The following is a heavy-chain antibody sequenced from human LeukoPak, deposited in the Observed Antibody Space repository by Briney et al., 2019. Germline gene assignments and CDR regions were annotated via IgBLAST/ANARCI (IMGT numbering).Heavy chain of an antibody. D-gene: IGHD1-1*01. J-gene: IGHJ4*02. Sequence: EASVKVSCTASGYTFTSYDINWVRQATGQGLEWMGWMNPNSGNTGYAHKCQGRVTMTRNTSMSTAYMELSSLRSEDTAVYYCARESGTTPDYWGQGTLVTVSS. CDR2: MNPNSGNT. CDR3: ARESGTTPDY. V-gene: IGHV1-8*01. CDR1: GYTFTSYD.